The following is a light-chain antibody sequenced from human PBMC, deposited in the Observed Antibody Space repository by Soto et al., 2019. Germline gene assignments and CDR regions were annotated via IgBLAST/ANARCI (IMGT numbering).Light chain of an antibody. J-gene: IGKJ1*01. CDR1: QAIIND. CDR2: AAS. Sequence: IQMTQSPSSLSASVGDRFTITCRSSQAIINDLGWYQQKPAKAPKRLIYAASSLQSGVPSRFSGSGSGTEFTLTISSLQPEDSATYFCLQHNTYPRTFGQGTKVHIK. CDR3: LQHNTYPRT. V-gene: IGKV1-17*01.